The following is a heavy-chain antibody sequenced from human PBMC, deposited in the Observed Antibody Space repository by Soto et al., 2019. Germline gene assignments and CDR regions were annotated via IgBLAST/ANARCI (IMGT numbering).Heavy chain of an antibody. D-gene: IGHD3-16*01. CDR2: ISYDGNNK. J-gene: IGHJ6*02. CDR3: ARDYRSRLGYYYYGMDV. Sequence: GSLRLSCSASGFTFISCAMHWVRQAPGKGLEWVAVISYDGNNKYYADSVKGRFTIFRDNSKNTLSLQMNSLRAEDTAVYYCARDYRSRLGYYYYGMDVWGQGTTVTVSS. CDR1: GFTFISCA. V-gene: IGHV3-30-3*01.